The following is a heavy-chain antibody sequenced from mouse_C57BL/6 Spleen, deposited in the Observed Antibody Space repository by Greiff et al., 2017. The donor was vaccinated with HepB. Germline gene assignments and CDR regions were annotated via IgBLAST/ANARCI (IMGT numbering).Heavy chain of an antibody. J-gene: IGHJ4*01. CDR2: ISDGASYT. Sequence: EVHLVESGGGLVKPGGSLKLSCTASGFTFSSYAMSWVRQTPEKRLEWVATISDGASYTYYPDNVKGRFTIARDNAKNNLYLQMSHLKSEDTAMYYCARGGNYYAMDCWGQGTSVTVSS. V-gene: IGHV5-4*01. CDR3: ARGGNYYAMDC. D-gene: IGHD2-1*01. CDR1: GFTFSSYA.